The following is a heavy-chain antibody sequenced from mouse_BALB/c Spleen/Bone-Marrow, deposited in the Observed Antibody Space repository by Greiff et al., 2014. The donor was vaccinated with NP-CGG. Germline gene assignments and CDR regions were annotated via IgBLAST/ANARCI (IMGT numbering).Heavy chain of an antibody. J-gene: IGHJ3*01. Sequence: QLQESGPELVKPGASVKMSCKASGYTFTSYVMHWVKQKPGQGLEWIGCINPYNDGTKYNEKFKGKATLTSDKSSSTAYMELSSLTSEDSAVYYCARRGYRYDGFAYWGQGTLITVSA. D-gene: IGHD2-14*01. CDR1: GYTFTSYV. CDR3: ARRGYRYDGFAY. CDR2: INPYNDGT. V-gene: IGHV1-14*01.